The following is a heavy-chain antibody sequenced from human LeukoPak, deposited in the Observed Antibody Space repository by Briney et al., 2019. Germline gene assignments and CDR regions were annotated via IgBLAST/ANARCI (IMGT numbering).Heavy chain of an antibody. CDR3: ARAGVLDYYYYMDV. CDR1: GYTFTGYY. D-gene: IGHD2/OR15-2a*01. CDR2: INPNSGGT. J-gene: IGHJ6*03. V-gene: IGHV1-2*02. Sequence: GASVKVSCKASGYTFTGYYMHWVRQAPGQGLEWMGWINPNSGGTNYAQKFQGRVTMTRDTSISTAYMELSRLRSDDTAVYYCARAGVLDYYYYMDVWGKGTTVTISS.